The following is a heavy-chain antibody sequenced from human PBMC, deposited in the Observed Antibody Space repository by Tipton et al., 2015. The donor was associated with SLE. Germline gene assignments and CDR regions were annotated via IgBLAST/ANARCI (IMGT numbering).Heavy chain of an antibody. J-gene: IGHJ4*02. CDR1: GGSISSYY. CDR2: IYYSGST. CDR3: ASHLGAVLAN. D-gene: IGHD6-19*01. V-gene: IGHV4-59*01. Sequence: TLSLTCTVSGGSISSYYWSWIRQPPGKGLEWIGYIYYSGSTNYNPSLKSRVTISVDTSKNQFSLKLSSVTAADTAVYYCASHLGAVLANWGQGTLVTVPS.